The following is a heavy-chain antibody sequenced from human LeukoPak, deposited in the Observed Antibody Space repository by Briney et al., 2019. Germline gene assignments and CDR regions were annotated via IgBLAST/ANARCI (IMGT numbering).Heavy chain of an antibody. CDR2: ITDTGGAN. Sequence: PGGSLRLSCAASGFTFSTYYMNWVRQAPGKGLEWVSYITDTGGANYYADSVKGRFTISRDNAKNSLYPQVSSLRDEDTGIYYCARDHNWGFDYWGQGILVTVSS. D-gene: IGHD3-16*01. J-gene: IGHJ4*02. CDR3: ARDHNWGFDY. CDR1: GFTFSTYY. V-gene: IGHV3-48*02.